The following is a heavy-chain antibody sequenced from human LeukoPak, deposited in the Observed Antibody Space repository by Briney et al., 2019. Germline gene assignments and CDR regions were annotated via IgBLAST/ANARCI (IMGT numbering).Heavy chain of an antibody. CDR2: ISAYNGNT. V-gene: IGHV1-18*01. J-gene: IGHJ6*02. D-gene: IGHD2-8*01. Sequence: VASVKVSCKASGYTFTSYGISWVRQAPGQGLEWMGWISAYNGNTNCAQKLQGRVTMTTDTSTSTAYMELRSLRSDDTAVYYCARDPTYAMVYYGMDVWGQGTTVTVSS. CDR1: GYTFTSYG. CDR3: ARDPTYAMVYYGMDV.